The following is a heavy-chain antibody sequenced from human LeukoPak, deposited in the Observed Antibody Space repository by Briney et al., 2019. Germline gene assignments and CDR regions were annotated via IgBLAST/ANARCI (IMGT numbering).Heavy chain of an antibody. CDR2: ISGSGGTI. CDR3: AKVSEYTSGWSDY. D-gene: IGHD6-19*01. J-gene: IGHJ4*02. CDR1: GFTFSIYA. Sequence: GGSLRLSCAASGFTFSIYAMSWVRQAPGKGLEWVSGISGSGGTIDYADSVKGRFTISRDNSKTTLYLQMNSLRAEDTAVYYCAKVSEYTSGWSDYWGQGTMVTVSS. V-gene: IGHV3-23*01.